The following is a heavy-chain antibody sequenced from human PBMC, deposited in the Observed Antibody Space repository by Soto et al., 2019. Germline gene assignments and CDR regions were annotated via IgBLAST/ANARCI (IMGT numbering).Heavy chain of an antibody. V-gene: IGHV1-46*01. Sequence: ASVTVSCKASGYTFTSYAMHWVRQAPGQRLEWMGIINPSGGSTRYAQKFQGRVTMTRDTSTSTVHMELSSLRSEDTAVYYCARGRDYGDYATYYYYYGMDVWGQGTTVTVSS. CDR2: INPSGGST. CDR3: ARGRDYGDYATYYYYYGMDV. J-gene: IGHJ6*02. CDR1: GYTFTSYA. D-gene: IGHD4-17*01.